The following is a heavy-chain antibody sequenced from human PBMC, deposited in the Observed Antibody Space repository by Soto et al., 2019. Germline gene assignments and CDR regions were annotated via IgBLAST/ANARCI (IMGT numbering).Heavy chain of an antibody. CDR3: ASFSGATYGDYGGGINY. CDR1: GGSISGSSHY. V-gene: IGHV4-39*01. D-gene: IGHD4-17*01. J-gene: IGHJ4*02. CDR2: VHYSGST. Sequence: SETLSLTCTVSGGSISGSSHYWGWIRQPPGKGLECIGSVHYSGSTDYNPSLKSRVTISVDTSKNQFSLKLTSVTAADTAVYFCASFSGATYGDYGGGINYWGQGTLVTVPS.